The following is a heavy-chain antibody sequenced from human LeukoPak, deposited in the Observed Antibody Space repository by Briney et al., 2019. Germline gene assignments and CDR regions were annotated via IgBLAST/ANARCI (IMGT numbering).Heavy chain of an antibody. CDR3: ARGERGIRGVPNKALHFDY. CDR2: INQSGSA. V-gene: IGHV4-34*01. D-gene: IGHD3-10*01. Sequence: PSETLSLTCAVYGGSFSGYYWTWTRQPPGKGLEWIGEINQSGSANYNPSLKSRVTISKDMSKKQFSLKLTSVTAADTAVYYCARGERGIRGVPNKALHFDYWGQGTLVTVSS. J-gene: IGHJ4*02. CDR1: GGSFSGYY.